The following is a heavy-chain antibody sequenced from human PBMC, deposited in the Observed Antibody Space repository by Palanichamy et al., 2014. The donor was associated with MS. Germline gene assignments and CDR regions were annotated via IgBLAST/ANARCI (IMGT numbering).Heavy chain of an antibody. Sequence: EVQLLESGGGLVQPGGSLRLSCAASGFTFSSYAIHWVRQAPGKGLEWVSAISGGGGTTYYADSVKGRFTISRDDSKYTLYLRMNSLRAEDTAVYYCAKGAGMTTVATPGFDDWGQGTLVTVSS. D-gene: IGHD4-23*01. J-gene: IGHJ4*02. CDR1: GFTFSSYA. CDR3: AKGAGMTTVATPGFDD. V-gene: IGHV3-23*01. CDR2: ISGGGGTT.